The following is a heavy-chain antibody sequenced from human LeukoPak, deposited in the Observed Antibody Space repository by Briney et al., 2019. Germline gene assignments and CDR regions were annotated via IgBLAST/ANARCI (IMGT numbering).Heavy chain of an antibody. D-gene: IGHD6-13*01. CDR3: AKDQQEYYGMDV. CDR2: IDSGGITI. V-gene: IGHV3-48*03. CDR1: GFPFSSYE. Sequence: GGSLRLSCEGSGFPFSSYEMNWLRQAPGKGLEWVSHIDSGGITIYYADSVKGRFTISRDNSKNSLYLQMNSLRTEDTALYYCAKDQQEYYGMDVWGQGTTVTVSS. J-gene: IGHJ6*02.